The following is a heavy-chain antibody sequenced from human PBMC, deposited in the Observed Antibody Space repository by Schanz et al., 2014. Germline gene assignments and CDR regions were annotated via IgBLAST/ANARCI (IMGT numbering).Heavy chain of an antibody. V-gene: IGHV4-4*07. D-gene: IGHD1-26*01. Sequence: QVQLQESGPGLVRPSETLSLTCTVSGGSISSYYWSWIRQSPGKGPEWIGRIYTSGSTNYNPSLKSRVTISLDTSNNQISLKLRSVSAADTAVYYCARDKSGTYYTFDLWGPGTQVTVSS. CDR3: ARDKSGTYYTFDL. CDR1: GGSISSYY. J-gene: IGHJ4*02. CDR2: IYTSGST.